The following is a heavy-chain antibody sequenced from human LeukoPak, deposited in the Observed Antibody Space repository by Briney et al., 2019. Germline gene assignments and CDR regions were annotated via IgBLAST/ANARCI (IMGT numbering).Heavy chain of an antibody. J-gene: IGHJ6*02. CDR1: GGSISSSTYY. V-gene: IGHV4-39*02. Sequence: SETLSLTCIVSGGSISSSTYYWGWIRQPPGKGLEWIGTVYYSGNTYYNPSLKSRVTISVDTSKNQFSLKLSSVTAADTAVYYCARDIVVVPAAPKSYFYYYYGMDVWGQGTTVTVSS. D-gene: IGHD2-2*01. CDR3: ARDIVVVPAAPKSYFYYYYGMDV. CDR2: VYYSGNT.